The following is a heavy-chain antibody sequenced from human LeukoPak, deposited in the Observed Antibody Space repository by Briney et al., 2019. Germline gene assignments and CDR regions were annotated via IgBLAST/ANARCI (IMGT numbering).Heavy chain of an antibody. V-gene: IGHV1-69*04. J-gene: IGHJ6*02. Sequence: ASVKVSCKASGGTFSSYAISWVRQAPGQGLEWMGRIIPILGIANYAQKFQGRVTITADKSTSTAYMELSSLRSEDTAVYYCASALDGDYVPGMDVWGQGTTVTVSS. CDR1: GGTFSSYA. CDR3: ASALDGDYVPGMDV. CDR2: IIPILGIA. D-gene: IGHD4-17*01.